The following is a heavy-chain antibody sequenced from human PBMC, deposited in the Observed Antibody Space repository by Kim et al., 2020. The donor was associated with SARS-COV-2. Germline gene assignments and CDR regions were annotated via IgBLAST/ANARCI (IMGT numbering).Heavy chain of an antibody. D-gene: IGHD3-10*01. V-gene: IGHV3-48*03. CDR3: ARVPLGRGRFDP. Sequence: YYADSVKGRFTISRDNAKNSLYLQMNSLRAEDTAVYYCARVPLGRGRFDPWGQGTLVTVSS. J-gene: IGHJ5*02.